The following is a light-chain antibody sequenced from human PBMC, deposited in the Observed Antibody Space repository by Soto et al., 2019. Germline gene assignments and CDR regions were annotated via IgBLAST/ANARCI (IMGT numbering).Light chain of an antibody. Sequence: EIVLTQSPGTLSLSPGERATLSCRASQSVSSSYLAWYQRKPGQAPRLLIYDASNRATGIPARFSGSGSGTDFTLTISSLEPEDFAVYYCQQRSNWPGITFGQGTRLEIK. CDR2: DAS. J-gene: IGKJ5*01. CDR3: QQRSNWPGIT. V-gene: IGKV3D-20*02. CDR1: QSVSSSY.